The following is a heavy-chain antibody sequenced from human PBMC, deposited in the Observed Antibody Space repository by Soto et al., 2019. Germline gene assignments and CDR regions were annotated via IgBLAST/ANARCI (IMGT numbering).Heavy chain of an antibody. CDR3: AHLYSGYDFRDHEFGTVSPYFDY. CDR2: IYWDDDK. D-gene: IGHD5-12*01. V-gene: IGHV2-5*02. Sequence: SGPTLVNPTPPLTLTCTFSGFSLNTRGVGVGWIRQPPGKTLEWLALIYWDDDKRYSPSMKSRLTITKDTSKHQVVLTMTNMDPVYTATYYCAHLYSGYDFRDHEFGTVSPYFDYWGQGTLVNVSS. J-gene: IGHJ4*02. CDR1: GFSLNTRGVG.